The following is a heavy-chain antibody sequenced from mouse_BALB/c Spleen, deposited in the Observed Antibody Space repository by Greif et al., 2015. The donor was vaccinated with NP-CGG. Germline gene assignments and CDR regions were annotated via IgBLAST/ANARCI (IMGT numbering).Heavy chain of an antibody. CDR1: GFTFSNYW. CDR2: IRLKSNNYAT. Sequence: EVKLMESGGGLVQPGGSMKLSCVASGFTFSNYWMNWVRQSPEKGLEWVAEIRLKSNNYATHYAESVKGRFTISRDDSISSVYLQMNNLRAEDTGIYYCTTGFAYWGQGTLVTVSA. J-gene: IGHJ3*01. V-gene: IGHV6-6*02. CDR3: TTGFAY.